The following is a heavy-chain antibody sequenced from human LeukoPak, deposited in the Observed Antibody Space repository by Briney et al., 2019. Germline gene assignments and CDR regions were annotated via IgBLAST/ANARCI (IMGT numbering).Heavy chain of an antibody. CDR3: ARDLGGTLTTSFFDS. V-gene: IGHV3-7*01. Sequence: HPGGSLRLSCAASGFTFSGYWMSWVRQAPGKGLEWVANIKQDGSVKYYVDSVKGRFTISRDNAKNSLYLQMSSLRAEDTAVYYCARDLGGTLTTSFFDSWGQGTLVTVSS. CDR1: GFTFSGYW. D-gene: IGHD4-11*01. J-gene: IGHJ4*02. CDR2: IKQDGSVK.